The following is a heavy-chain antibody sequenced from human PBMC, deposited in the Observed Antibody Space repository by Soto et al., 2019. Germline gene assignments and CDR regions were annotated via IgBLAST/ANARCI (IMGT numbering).Heavy chain of an antibody. CDR3: ARDAYDYDDTSGYYRH. D-gene: IGHD3-22*01. CDR2: ISSSSSTI. Sequence: EVQLVESGGGLVQPGGSLRLSCAASGFTFSTYKMNWVRQAPGKGLEWVSYISSSSSTIYYADSVKGRFTISRDNAKNSLYLKMNSLRDEDTTVYYCARDAYDYDDTSGYYRHWGQGTLVTVSS. J-gene: IGHJ4*02. V-gene: IGHV3-48*02. CDR1: GFTFSTYK.